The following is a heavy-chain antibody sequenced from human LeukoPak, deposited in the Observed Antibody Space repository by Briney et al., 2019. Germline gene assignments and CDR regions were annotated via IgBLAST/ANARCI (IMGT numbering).Heavy chain of an antibody. CDR1: GYTFTSYG. CDR2: ISAYNGNT. V-gene: IGHV1-18*01. J-gene: IGHJ6*03. D-gene: IGHD3-10*01. CDR3: ARTDAYYYGSGSYLDYYYYMDV. Sequence: ASVKVSCKASGYTFTSYGISWVRQAPRQGLEWMGWISAYNGNTNYAQKLQGRVTMTTDTSTSTAYMELRSLRSDDTAVYYCARTDAYYYGSGSYLDYYYYMDVWGKGTTVTVSS.